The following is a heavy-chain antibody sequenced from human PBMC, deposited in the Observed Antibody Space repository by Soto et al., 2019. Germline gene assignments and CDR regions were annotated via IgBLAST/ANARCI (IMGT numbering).Heavy chain of an antibody. CDR1: GFTFSSYA. CDR3: AKSGGGYYYGMDV. J-gene: IGHJ6*02. Sequence: EVQLLESGGGLVQPGGSLRLSCAASGFTFSSYAMSWVRQAPGKGLGWVSAISGSGGSTYYADSWKGRFTISRDNSKNTRYLQMNSLGAEDTAVYYCAKSGGGYYYGMDVWAKGPRSPSP. CDR2: ISGSGGST. V-gene: IGHV3-23*01. D-gene: IGHD2-15*01.